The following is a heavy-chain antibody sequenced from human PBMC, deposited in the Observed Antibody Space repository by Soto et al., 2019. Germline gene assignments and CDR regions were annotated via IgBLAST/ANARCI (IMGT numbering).Heavy chain of an antibody. V-gene: IGHV3-74*01. D-gene: IGHD2-21*02. CDR2: ITSDGKSK. J-gene: IGHJ5*02. CDR1: GFNFSNHW. CDR3: ARESGDWPLNWFDP. Sequence: GGSLRLSCAASGFNFSNHWMHWVRQRPAEGLVWVSRITSDGKSKAYAESVKGRFAISRDNAKNTLYLQMNGLTAEDTTVYYCARESGDWPLNWFDPWGQGTLVTVSS.